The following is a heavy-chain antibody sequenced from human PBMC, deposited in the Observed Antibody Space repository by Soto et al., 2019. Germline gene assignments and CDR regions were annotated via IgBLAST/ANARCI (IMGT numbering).Heavy chain of an antibody. CDR1: GGSISSNNYY. Sequence: PSETLSLTCTVSGGSISSNNYYWGWIRQPPGKGLEWIGSIYYSGSTYYNPSLKSRLTISLDTPKNQFSLKLNSVTAADTAVYYCARVSGSYYYGMDVWGQGTTVTVSS. D-gene: IGHD1-26*01. CDR2: IYYSGST. V-gene: IGHV4-39*01. J-gene: IGHJ6*02. CDR3: ARVSGSYYYGMDV.